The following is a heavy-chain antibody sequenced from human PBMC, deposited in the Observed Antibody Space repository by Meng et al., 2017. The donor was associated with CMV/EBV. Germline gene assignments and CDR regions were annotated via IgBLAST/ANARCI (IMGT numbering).Heavy chain of an antibody. D-gene: IGHD2-2*03. Sequence: GESLKISCAASGFTFSSYGMHWVRQAPGKGLEWVAFIRHDGSNKYYADSVKGRFTISRDNSKNTLYLQMNSLRAEDTAVYYCARDLCGYCSSAPIDPWGQGTLVTVSS. CDR1: GFTFSSYG. V-gene: IGHV3-30*02. CDR3: ARDLCGYCSSAPIDP. J-gene: IGHJ5*02. CDR2: IRHDGSNK.